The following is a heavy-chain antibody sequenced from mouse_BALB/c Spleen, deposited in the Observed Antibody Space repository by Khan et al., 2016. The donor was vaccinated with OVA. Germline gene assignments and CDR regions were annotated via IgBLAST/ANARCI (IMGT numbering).Heavy chain of an antibody. Sequence: EVQLVESGGDLVKPGGSLKLSCAASGFTFSSYSMSWVRQTPDKRLEWVASISSGGDYTYYPDSVKGRFTISIEHAKNTSYLQMSDLKYEDTAMYYCAGQLTGSFAYWGQGTLVTVSA. CDR3: AGQLTGSFAY. V-gene: IGHV5-6*01. D-gene: IGHD4-1*01. CDR2: ISSGGDYT. J-gene: IGHJ3*01. CDR1: GFTFSSYS.